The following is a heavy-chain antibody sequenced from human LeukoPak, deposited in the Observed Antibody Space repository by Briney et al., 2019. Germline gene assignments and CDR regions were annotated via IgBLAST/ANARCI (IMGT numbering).Heavy chain of an antibody. V-gene: IGHV3-11*01. CDR3: ARDKGYSSSWYRPARLDY. CDR2: ISSSGSTI. Sequence: GGSLRLSCAASGFTFSDYYMSWIRQAPGKGLEWVSYISSSGSTIYYADSVKGRFTISRDNAKNSLYLQMNSLRAEDTAVYYCARDKGYSSSWYRPARLDYWGQGTLVTVSS. J-gene: IGHJ4*02. CDR1: GFTFSDYY. D-gene: IGHD6-13*01.